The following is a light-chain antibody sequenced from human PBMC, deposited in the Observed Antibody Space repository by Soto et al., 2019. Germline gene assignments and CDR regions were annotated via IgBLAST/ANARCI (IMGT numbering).Light chain of an antibody. J-gene: IGKJ3*01. CDR3: QKYSSVPV. Sequence: DIQMTQSPTSLSASVGDRVTITCRTRQGIRNFVAWYQQKPGKAPKLLIYAASTLQSGVPSRFSGSGSGTDFTLTIISLQPEDVATYSCQKYSSVPVFGPGTKVEIK. CDR1: QGIRNF. V-gene: IGKV1-27*01. CDR2: AAS.